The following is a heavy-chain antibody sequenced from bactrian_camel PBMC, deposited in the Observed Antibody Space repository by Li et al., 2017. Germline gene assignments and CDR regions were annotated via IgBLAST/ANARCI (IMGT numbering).Heavy chain of an antibody. CDR2: LTSGRYP. V-gene: IGHV3S53*01. D-gene: IGHD4*01. Sequence: HVQLVESGGGSVQAGGSLRLSCAASGYTFRENCVAWFRQNPGKERERVAVLTSGRYPTYADFVKGRFTISRDTAKNTLYLQLDDLKPEDTARYYCAADRARLGYCAAVPTMFRGYWGQGTQVTVS. J-gene: IGHJ6*01. CDR1: GYTFRENC. CDR3: AADRARLGYCAAVPTMFRGY.